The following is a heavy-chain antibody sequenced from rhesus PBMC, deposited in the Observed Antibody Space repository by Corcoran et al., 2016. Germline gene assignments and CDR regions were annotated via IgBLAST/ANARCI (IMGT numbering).Heavy chain of an antibody. Sequence: EVQLVQSGAEVKKPGASVKISCKASGYTFTDYYLHWVRPAPGKGLWWMGRVDPEDGDADYAQKFQDRVTITRDTSTDTAYMELSSLRSEDTAVYYCATGRPGGFDYWGQGVLVTVSS. CDR1: GYTFTDYY. V-gene: IGHV1-111*01. CDR2: VDPEDGDA. CDR3: ATGRPGGFDY. J-gene: IGHJ4*01.